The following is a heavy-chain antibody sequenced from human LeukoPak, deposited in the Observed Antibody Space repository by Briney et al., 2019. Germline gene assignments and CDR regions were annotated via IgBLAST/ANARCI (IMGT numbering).Heavy chain of an antibody. CDR2: INHSGST. CDR1: GGSFSGYY. V-gene: IGHV4-34*01. CDR3: ARHGDYKLGYYMDV. D-gene: IGHD4-11*01. Sequence: SETLSLTCAVYGGSFSGYYRSWIRQPPGKGLEWIGEINHSGSTNYTPSLKSRVTISVDTSKNQFSLKLSSVTAADTAVYYCARHGDYKLGYYMDVWGKGTTVTVSS. J-gene: IGHJ6*03.